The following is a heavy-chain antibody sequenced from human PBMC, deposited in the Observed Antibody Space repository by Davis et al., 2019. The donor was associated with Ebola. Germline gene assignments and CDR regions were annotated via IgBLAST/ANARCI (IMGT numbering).Heavy chain of an antibody. CDR1: GFTFSVYT. CDR2: ISMSSSST. J-gene: IGHJ6*02. D-gene: IGHD3-22*01. Sequence: PGGSLRLSCAASGFTFSVYTMNWVRQAPGKGLEWIPSISMSSSSTYYADSVKGRFSISRDNAKNSLYLQMNGLRDEDTAVYYCARDPREVVSTGYFYYYGMDVWGQGTTVTVSS. CDR3: ARDPREVVSTGYFYYYGMDV. V-gene: IGHV3-21*01.